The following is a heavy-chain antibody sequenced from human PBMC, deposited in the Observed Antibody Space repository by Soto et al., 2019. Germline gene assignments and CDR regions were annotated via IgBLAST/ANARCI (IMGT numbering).Heavy chain of an antibody. J-gene: IGHJ5*02. CDR1: GDSISNSRFY. V-gene: IGHV4-39*01. D-gene: IGHD3-22*01. CDR3: ARDFFDSSDYTTNWFDP. CDR2: IYHTGNA. Sequence: SETLSLPCSVSGDSISNSRFYWAWIRQPPGGGLEWIGSIYHTGNAYYNPSLKSRVTISVDTSKNQFSLKLTSVTAADAALYYCARDFFDSSDYTTNWFDPWGQGTLVTVSS.